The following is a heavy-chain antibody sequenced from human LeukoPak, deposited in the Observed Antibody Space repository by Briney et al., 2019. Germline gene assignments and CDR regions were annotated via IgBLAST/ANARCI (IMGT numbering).Heavy chain of an antibody. D-gene: IGHD3-10*01. CDR1: GFTFSSSS. V-gene: IGHV3-21*04. CDR2: ISSSRSYI. CDR3: ARVHMVRGVIIRRSLYYFDY. J-gene: IGHJ4*02. Sequence: PGGSLRLSCAASGFTFSSSSTNWVRQAPGKGLEWVSSISSSRSYIYYADSVKGRFTISRDNAKNSLYLQMNSLRAEDTAVYYCARVHMVRGVIIRRSLYYFDYWGQGTLVTVSS.